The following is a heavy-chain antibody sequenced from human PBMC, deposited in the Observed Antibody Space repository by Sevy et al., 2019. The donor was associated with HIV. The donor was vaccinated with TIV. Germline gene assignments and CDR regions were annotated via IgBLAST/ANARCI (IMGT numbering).Heavy chain of an antibody. CDR2: IIPIFGTA. D-gene: IGHD4-4*01. CDR1: GGTFSSYA. CDR3: ARDHGDMTTVTYYYYGMDV. V-gene: IGHV1-69*13. J-gene: IGHJ6*02. Sequence: ASVKVSCKASGGTFSSYAISWVRQAPGQGLEWMGGIIPIFGTANYAQKFQGRVTITADESTSTAYMEVSSLRSEDTAVYYCARDHGDMTTVTYYYYGMDVWGQGTTVTVSS.